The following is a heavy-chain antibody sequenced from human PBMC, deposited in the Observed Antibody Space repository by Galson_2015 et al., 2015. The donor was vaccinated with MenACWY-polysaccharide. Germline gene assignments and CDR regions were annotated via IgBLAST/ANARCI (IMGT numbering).Heavy chain of an antibody. Sequence: ETLSLTCTVSGDSVRNIDYYWSWIRQPPGKGLECLGYIYYSGHTNYNPSLNSRVAMSVDTSKNQFSLKLSSVTAADTAVYYCAKALGYCSGGRRLRGEGNRFDPWGQGTLVIVSS. CDR3: AKALGYCSGGRRLRGEGNRFDP. CDR1: GDSVRNIDYY. V-gene: IGHV4-61*08. CDR2: IYYSGHT. D-gene: IGHD2-15*01. J-gene: IGHJ5*02.